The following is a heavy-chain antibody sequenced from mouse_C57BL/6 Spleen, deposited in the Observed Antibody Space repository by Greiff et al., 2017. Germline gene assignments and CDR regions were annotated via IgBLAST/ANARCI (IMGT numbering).Heavy chain of an antibody. CDR1: GYTFTSYW. D-gene: IGHD2-3*01. Sequence: QVQLQQPGAELVKPGASVKLSCKASGYTFTSYWMQWVKQRPGQGLEWIGEIDPSDSYTNYNQKFKGKATLTVDTSSSTAYMQLSSLTSEDSAVYYCARGYDGHYGGFYYWGQGTTLTVAS. J-gene: IGHJ2*01. V-gene: IGHV1-50*01. CDR3: ARGYDGHYGGFYY. CDR2: IDPSDSYT.